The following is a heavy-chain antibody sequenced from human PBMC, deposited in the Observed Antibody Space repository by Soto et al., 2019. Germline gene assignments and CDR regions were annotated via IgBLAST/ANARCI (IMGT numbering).Heavy chain of an antibody. V-gene: IGHV3-21*01. CDR3: AREGSYWNDVGPD. J-gene: IGHJ4*02. CDR2: ISSTSTYI. CDR1: GFTFITYT. Sequence: PGGSLRLSCAASGFTFITYTMNWVRQAPGKGLEWVSSISSTSTYIYYADSLKGRFTISRDNAKNSLYLQMNSLRAEDTAVYYCAREGSYWNDVGPDWGQGTLVTVSS. D-gene: IGHD1-1*01.